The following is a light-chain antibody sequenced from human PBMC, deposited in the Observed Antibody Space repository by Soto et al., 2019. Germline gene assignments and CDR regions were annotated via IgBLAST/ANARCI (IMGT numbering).Light chain of an antibody. J-gene: IGLJ1*01. CDR2: EVT. CDR1: SSDVGSYNH. CDR3: SSHTSGSTRV. V-gene: IGLV2-14*01. Sequence: QSVLTQPPSVSGSPGQSVAISCTGTSSDVGSYNHVSWYQQHPGKAPKLMIYEVTNRPSGVSNRFSGSKSGNTASLTISGLQPEDEADYYCSSHTSGSTRVFGSGTKVTVL.